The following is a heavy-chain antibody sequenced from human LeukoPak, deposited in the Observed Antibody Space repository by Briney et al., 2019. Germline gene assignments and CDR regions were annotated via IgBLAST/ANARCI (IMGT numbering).Heavy chain of an antibody. D-gene: IGHD5-24*01. CDR1: GFTFSAHT. V-gene: IGHV3-48*01. J-gene: IGHJ4*02. CDR2: IGSSGITI. CDR3: AREGDGYNYGY. Sequence: GGSLTLSCAASGFTFSAHTMNWVRLAPGKGLQWVSYIGSSGITIYYAHSVEGRFTISRDNAKNSLYLQMSSLRAEDTAVYYCAREGDGYNYGYWGQGTLVTVSS.